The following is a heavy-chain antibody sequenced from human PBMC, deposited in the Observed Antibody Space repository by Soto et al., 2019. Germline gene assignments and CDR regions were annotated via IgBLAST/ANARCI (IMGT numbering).Heavy chain of an antibody. Sequence: SETLSLTCTVSGASISGFYWSWIRKSAGKGLEWIGRIYATWTTDYNPSLKSRVMMSVDTSKKNFPLNLRSVTAADTAVYYCVRDGTKTLRDWFDPWGQGMSVTVAS. D-gene: IGHD1-1*01. V-gene: IGHV4-4*07. CDR1: GASISGFY. J-gene: IGHJ5*02. CDR3: VRDGTKTLRDWFDP. CDR2: IYATWTT.